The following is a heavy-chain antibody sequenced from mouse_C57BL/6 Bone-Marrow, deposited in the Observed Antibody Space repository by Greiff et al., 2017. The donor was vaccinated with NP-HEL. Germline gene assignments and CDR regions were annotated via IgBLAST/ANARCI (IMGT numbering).Heavy chain of an antibody. Sequence: VQLQQPGAELVKPGASVKLSCKASGYTFTSYWMHWVKQRPGQGLEWIGMIHPNSGSTNYNEKFKSKATLTVDKSSSTAYMQLSSLTSEDSAVYYCARWAYDGYYLDYWGQGTTLTVSS. CDR1: GYTFTSYW. V-gene: IGHV1-64*01. CDR2: IHPNSGST. J-gene: IGHJ2*01. D-gene: IGHD2-3*01. CDR3: ARWAYDGYYLDY.